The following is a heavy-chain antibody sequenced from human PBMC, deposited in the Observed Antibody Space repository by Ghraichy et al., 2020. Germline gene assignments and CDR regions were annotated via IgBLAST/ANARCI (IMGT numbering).Heavy chain of an antibody. J-gene: IGHJ4*02. Sequence: ESLNISCTVSGGSISSYYWSWIRQPPGKGLEWLGFIYHSGSTNYNPSLRSRLTISVDTSKNQFSLKLTSVTAADTAVYYCARRKVEFDYWGQGTLVTVSS. V-gene: IGHV4-59*08. CDR2: IYHSGST. CDR3: ARRKVEFDY. CDR1: GGSISSYY. D-gene: IGHD1-1*01.